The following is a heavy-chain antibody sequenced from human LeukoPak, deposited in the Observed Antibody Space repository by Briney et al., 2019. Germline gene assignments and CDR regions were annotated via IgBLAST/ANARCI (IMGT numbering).Heavy chain of an antibody. J-gene: IGHJ5*02. D-gene: IGHD6-13*01. CDR2: ISAYSGHT. V-gene: IGHV1-18*01. CDR3: ARDNHSGSWYWFDL. Sequence: ASVKVSCKASGYTFTNYSISWLRHAPGQGRECMGWISAYSGHTNYVQKLQGRVTMTTDTSTSTAYMELRSLRSDDTAVHYCARDNHSGSWYWFDLWGEGTLVSVSS. CDR1: GYTFTNYS.